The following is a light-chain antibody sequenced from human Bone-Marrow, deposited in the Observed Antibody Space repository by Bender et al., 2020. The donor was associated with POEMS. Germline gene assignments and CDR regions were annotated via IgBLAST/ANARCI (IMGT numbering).Light chain of an antibody. CDR1: NTDLGPHSV. CDR2: DNT. CDR3: SSYDATTSLFV. J-gene: IGLJ1*01. Sequence: QSALTQPASVSESPGQSITVSCTGDNTDLGPHSVVSWYQQHPGRVPKLMIYDNTKLPSGISDRFSASKSGSTASLTISGLQAEDEADYYCSSYDATTSLFVFGSGTKVSVL. V-gene: IGLV2-23*02.